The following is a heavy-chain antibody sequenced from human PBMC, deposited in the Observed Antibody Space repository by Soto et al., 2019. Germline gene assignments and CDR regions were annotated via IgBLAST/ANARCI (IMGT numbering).Heavy chain of an antibody. CDR1: RGSISSGTNY. V-gene: IGHV4-39*01. CDR3: ARNEAGWYSES. CDR2: IYYSGST. D-gene: IGHD6-13*01. Sequence: SLTCTVSRGSISSGTNYWAWIRQPPGKGLEWIANIYYSGSTFYNPSLKSRVTISLDTSKNQFSLKLRSVTAADTAVYYCARNEAGWYSESWCQGTRLTVS. J-gene: IGHJ4*02.